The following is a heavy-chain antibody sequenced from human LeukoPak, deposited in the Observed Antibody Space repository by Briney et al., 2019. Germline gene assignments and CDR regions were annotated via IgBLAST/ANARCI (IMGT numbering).Heavy chain of an antibody. Sequence: GGSLRLSCAASGFTFSNYAMSWVRQAPGQGLEWVSAISGGGSTTYSADSVKGRFTISRDNSKNTLYLQMNSLRAEDTAVYYCARHKKHGSSSWYDYWGQGTLVTVSS. CDR2: ISGGGSTT. V-gene: IGHV3-23*01. D-gene: IGHD6-13*01. CDR1: GFTFSNYA. J-gene: IGHJ4*02. CDR3: ARHKKHGSSSWYDY.